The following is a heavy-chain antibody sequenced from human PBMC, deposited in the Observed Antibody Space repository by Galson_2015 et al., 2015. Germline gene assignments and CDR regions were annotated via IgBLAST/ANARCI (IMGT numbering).Heavy chain of an antibody. D-gene: IGHD3-3*01. CDR3: ARQILDYDFWSGYYPTNFDY. CDR1: EFTFSSYY. J-gene: IGHJ4*02. V-gene: IGHV3-21*01. Sequence: SLRLSCAASEFTFSSYYMSWVRQAPGKGLEWVSSISSTTTYIYYADSVKGQFTISRDNAKNSLYLQMNSLGAEDTAAYYCARQILDYDFWSGYYPTNFDYWGQGTLVTVSS. CDR2: ISSTTTYI.